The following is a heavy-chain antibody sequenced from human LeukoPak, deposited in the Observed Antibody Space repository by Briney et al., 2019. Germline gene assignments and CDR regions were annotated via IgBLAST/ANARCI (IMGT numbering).Heavy chain of an antibody. Sequence: GASVKVSCKASGYTFTSYYMHWVRQAPGQGLEWMGIINPSGDSTTYAQKFQGRVTMTRDTSTTTVYMELSSLRSEDTAVYYCARDEITPRGIGLDYWGQGTLVTVSS. D-gene: IGHD1-14*01. CDR1: GYTFTSYY. V-gene: IGHV1-46*01. J-gene: IGHJ4*02. CDR2: INPSGDST. CDR3: ARDEITPRGIGLDY.